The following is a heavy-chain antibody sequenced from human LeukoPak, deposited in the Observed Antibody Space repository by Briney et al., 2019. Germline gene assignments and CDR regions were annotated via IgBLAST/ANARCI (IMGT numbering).Heavy chain of an antibody. CDR3: ARDRQGDYYGSGSYLYYYYYMDV. V-gene: IGHV4-59*01. CDR1: GGSISSYY. Sequence: SETLSLTCTVSGGSISSYYWTWIRQPPGKGLDWIGYISYNGSPNYNPALQSRVTISVDTSKNHFSLSLSSVTAADTAVYYCARDRQGDYYGSGSYLYYYYYMDVWGKGTTVTVSS. J-gene: IGHJ6*03. D-gene: IGHD3-10*01. CDR2: ISYNGSP.